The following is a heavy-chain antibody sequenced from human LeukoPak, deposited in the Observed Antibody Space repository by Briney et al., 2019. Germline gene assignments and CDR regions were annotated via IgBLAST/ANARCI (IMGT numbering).Heavy chain of an antibody. Sequence: ASVKVSCKTSGYTFTVHFMYLVRQAPGQGLEWMGWINPNTGGTNYAQKFQGRVTMTRDTSSSTAYMELTRLTSDDTAVYYCARGGVPGQQLDYWGPGDPGHRLL. CDR3: ARGGVPGQQLDY. D-gene: IGHD6-13*01. CDR1: GYTFTVHF. V-gene: IGHV1-2*02. CDR2: INPNTGGT. J-gene: IGHJ4*02.